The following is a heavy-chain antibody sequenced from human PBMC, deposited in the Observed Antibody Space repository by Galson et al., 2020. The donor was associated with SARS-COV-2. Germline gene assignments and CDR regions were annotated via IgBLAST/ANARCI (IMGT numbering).Heavy chain of an antibody. CDR1: GFTFSSYA. D-gene: IGHD3-3*01. CDR3: AKDRAIFGVVIIGYYFDY. V-gene: IGHV3-23*01. Sequence: GESLKISCAASGFTFSSYAMSWVRQAPGKGLEWVSAISGSGGSTYYADSVKGRFTISRDNSKNTLYLQMNSLRAEDTAVYYCAKDRAIFGVVIIGYYFDYWGQGTLVTVSS. CDR2: ISGSGGST. J-gene: IGHJ4*02.